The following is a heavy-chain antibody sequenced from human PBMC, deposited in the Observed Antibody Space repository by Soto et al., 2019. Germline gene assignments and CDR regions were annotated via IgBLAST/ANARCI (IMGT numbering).Heavy chain of an antibody. J-gene: IGHJ6*02. CDR1: GGTFSTYA. CDR2: IVPIFGTA. V-gene: IGHV1-69*01. D-gene: IGHD2-2*01. CDR3: ARAGARSMLGYYYGLDV. Sequence: QVQLVQSGAEVKKPGSSVKVSCKASGGTFSTYAISWVRQAPGQGLEWMGGIVPIFGTANYTQKFQNRVTITADESTSTVYMDVTSVRCEDTAVYYCARAGARSMLGYYYGLDVWGQGTMVTVSS.